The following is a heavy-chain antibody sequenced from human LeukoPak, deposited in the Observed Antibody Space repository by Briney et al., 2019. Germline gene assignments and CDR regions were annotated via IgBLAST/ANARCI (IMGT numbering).Heavy chain of an antibody. CDR2: ISSSSSYI. D-gene: IGHD6-6*01. CDR1: GFTFSSYS. J-gene: IGHJ4*02. CDR3: ARDPSIAAPVDY. V-gene: IGHV3-21*01. Sequence: GSLRLSCAASGFTFSSYSMNWVRQAPGKGLEWVSSISSSSSYIYYADSVKGRFTISRDNAKNSLYLQMNSLRAEDTAVYYCARDPSIAAPVDYWGQGTLVTVSS.